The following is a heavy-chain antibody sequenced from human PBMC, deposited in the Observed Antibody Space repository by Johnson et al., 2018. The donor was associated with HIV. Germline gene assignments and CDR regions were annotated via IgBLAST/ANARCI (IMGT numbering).Heavy chain of an antibody. J-gene: IGHJ3*02. CDR3: AKDREEWYISRWSPTDAFDI. D-gene: IGHD6-13*01. CDR2: ISCDGSNK. Sequence: QVQLVESGGGLVQPGGSLRLSCAASGFTFSSYAMHWVRQAPGKGLEWVAVISCDGSNKYYADSVKGRFTISRDNAKNTLYLQMISLRAEDTAVYYCAKDREEWYISRWSPTDAFDIWGQGTMVTVSS. V-gene: IGHV3-30-3*01. CDR1: GFTFSSYA.